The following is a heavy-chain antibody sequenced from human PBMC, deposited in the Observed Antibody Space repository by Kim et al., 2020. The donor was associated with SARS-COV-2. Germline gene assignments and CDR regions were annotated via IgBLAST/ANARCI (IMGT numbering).Heavy chain of an antibody. V-gene: IGHV3-23*01. D-gene: IGHD3-10*01. J-gene: IGHJ6*02. Sequence: GGSLRLSCAASGFTFSSYAMSWVRQAPGKGLEWVSAISGSGGSTYYADSVKGRFTISRDNSKNTLYLQMNSLRAEDTAVYYCAKDLYYGSGSYYIPYYYYYGMDVWGQGNTVTVSS. CDR2: ISGSGGST. CDR1: GFTFSSYA. CDR3: AKDLYYGSGSYYIPYYYYYGMDV.